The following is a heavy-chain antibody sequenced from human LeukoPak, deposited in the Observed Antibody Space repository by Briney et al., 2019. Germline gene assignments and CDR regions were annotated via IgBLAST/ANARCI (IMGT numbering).Heavy chain of an antibody. V-gene: IGHV3-15*07. J-gene: IGHJ4*02. D-gene: IGHD1-26*01. CDR1: GFTFSNAW. Sequence: PGGSLRLSCAASGFTFSNAWMNWVRQAPGKGLEWVGRIKSKTDGGTTDYAAPVKGRFTISRDDSKNTLYLQMNSLRAEDTAVYYCARDENVGLDYWGQGTLVTVSS. CDR3: ARDENVGLDY. CDR2: IKSKTDGGTT.